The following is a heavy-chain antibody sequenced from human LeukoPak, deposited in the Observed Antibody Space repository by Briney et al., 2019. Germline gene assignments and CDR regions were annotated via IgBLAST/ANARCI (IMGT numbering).Heavy chain of an antibody. V-gene: IGHV3-11*01. CDR1: GFTFGDFY. J-gene: IGHJ3*02. Sequence: KAGGSLRLSCAASGFTFGDFYMSWVRQAPGKGLEWLSYISSSGATMYHADSVLGRFTISRDNAKNSLFLQMDSLRAEDTAIYYCARGGNPYYYASGTQIDDAFDIWGQGTLVTVSS. D-gene: IGHD3-10*01. CDR3: ARGGNPYYYASGTQIDDAFDI. CDR2: ISSSGATM.